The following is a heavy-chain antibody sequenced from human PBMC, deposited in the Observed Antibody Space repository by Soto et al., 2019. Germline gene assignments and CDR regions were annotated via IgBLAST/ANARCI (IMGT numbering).Heavy chain of an antibody. Sequence: PSETLSLTCSVSGASIYNGGYFWSWIRQSPGKGLEWIGHIHNSGSPYNNPSLKSRVTISVDTSKNQFSLKLSSATAADTAVYYCARVWGYAFDYWGQGTLVTVSS. J-gene: IGHJ4*02. CDR2: IHNSGSP. CDR1: GASIYNGGYF. V-gene: IGHV4-30-4*02. D-gene: IGHD3-16*01. CDR3: ARVWGYAFDY.